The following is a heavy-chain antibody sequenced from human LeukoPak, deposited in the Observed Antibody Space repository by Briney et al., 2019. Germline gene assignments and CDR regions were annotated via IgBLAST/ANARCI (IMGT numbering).Heavy chain of an antibody. CDR3: ATVSGGNSVTGYFDY. D-gene: IGHD4-23*01. CDR1: GYTFTSYY. Sequence: ASVKVSCKASGYTFTSYYMHWVRQAPGQGLEWMGIINPSGGSTIYAQKFQGRVTMTEDTSTDTAYMELSSLRSEDTAVYYCATVSGGNSVTGYFDYWGQGTLVTVSS. V-gene: IGHV1-46*01. CDR2: INPSGGST. J-gene: IGHJ4*02.